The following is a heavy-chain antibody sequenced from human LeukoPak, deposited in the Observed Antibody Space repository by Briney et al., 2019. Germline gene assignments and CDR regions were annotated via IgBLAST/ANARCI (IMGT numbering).Heavy chain of an antibody. J-gene: IGHJ5*02. CDR2: INPNSGGT. D-gene: IGHD2-2*01. CDR3: ARRNVLGYCSTATCYHWFDP. V-gene: IGHV1-2*02. CDR1: GYSFTDYY. Sequence: ASVKVSCKASGYSFTDYYMHWVRPVPGQGLEGMGWINPNSGGTNYAQKFQGRVTMTRDTSISTAYMELSRLRSDDTAVYYCARRNVLGYCSTATCYHWFDPWGQGTLVTVSS.